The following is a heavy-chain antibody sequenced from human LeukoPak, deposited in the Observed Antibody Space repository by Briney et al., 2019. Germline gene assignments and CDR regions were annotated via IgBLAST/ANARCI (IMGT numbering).Heavy chain of an antibody. V-gene: IGHV3-7*01. Sequence: PGGSLRLSCAASGFTFSTYWMNWVRQAPGKGLEWVANIKQDGSEKYYMDSVTGRFTISRDNTKNSLYLQMSSLRVEDTAVYYCARDWSRDYWGQGTLVTVSS. CDR3: ARDWSRDY. CDR1: GFTFSTYW. CDR2: IKQDGSEK. J-gene: IGHJ4*02.